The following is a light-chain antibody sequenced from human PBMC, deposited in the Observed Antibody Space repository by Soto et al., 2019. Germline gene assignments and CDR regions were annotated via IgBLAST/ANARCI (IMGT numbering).Light chain of an antibody. V-gene: IGLV2-8*01. CDR3: SSYAGTHVV. CDR2: DVT. Sequence: QSALTQPPSASGSPGQSVTISCTGTSSDVGGYNYVSWYQQHPGKAPKLMIYDVTQRPSGVPDRFSGSKSGNTASLTVSGLQAEDEAEYYCSSYAGTHVVFGTGTKVTVL. J-gene: IGLJ1*01. CDR1: SSDVGGYNY.